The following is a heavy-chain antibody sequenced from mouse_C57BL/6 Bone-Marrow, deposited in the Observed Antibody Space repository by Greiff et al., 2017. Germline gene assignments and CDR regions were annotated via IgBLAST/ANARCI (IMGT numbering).Heavy chain of an antibody. CDR1: GYTFTDYY. J-gene: IGHJ4*01. CDR3: ASGDYSNYVAMDY. V-gene: IGHV1-26*01. Sequence: EVQLQQSGPELVNPGASVKISCKASGYTFTDYYMNWVKQSHGKSLEWIGDINPNNGGTSYNQKFKGKATLTVDKSSSTAYMELRSLTSEDSAVYYCASGDYSNYVAMDYWGQGTSVTVSS. D-gene: IGHD2-5*01. CDR2: INPNNGGT.